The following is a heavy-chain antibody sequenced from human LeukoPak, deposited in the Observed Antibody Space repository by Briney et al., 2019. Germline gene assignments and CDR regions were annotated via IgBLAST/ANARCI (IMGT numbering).Heavy chain of an antibody. V-gene: IGHV1-69*05. CDR1: GGTFSSYV. CDR3: AKNGRLGYCSGGSCPLGYMDV. CDR2: IIPIFGTA. Sequence: GASVKVSCKASGGTFSSYVIRWVRQAPGQGLEWMGVIIPIFGTANYAQKFQGRVTITTDESTSTAYTELSSLSSEDTAVYYCAKNGRLGYCSGGSCPLGYMDVGGKGPTVTVSS. J-gene: IGHJ6*03. D-gene: IGHD2-15*01.